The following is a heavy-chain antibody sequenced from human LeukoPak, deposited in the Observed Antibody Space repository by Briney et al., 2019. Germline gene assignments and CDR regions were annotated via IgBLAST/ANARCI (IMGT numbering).Heavy chain of an antibody. Sequence: ASVKVSCKASGYTFTSYYMHWVRQAPRQGLEWMGIINPSGGSTTYAQKFQGRVTMTRDTSTSTVYMELSSLRSEDTAVYYCARGGGSYYDVLGSDWGDNWGKGTLVTVSS. D-gene: IGHD1-26*01. CDR3: ARGGGSYYDVLGSDWGDN. CDR2: INPSGGST. J-gene: IGHJ4*02. V-gene: IGHV1-46*01. CDR1: GYTFTSYY.